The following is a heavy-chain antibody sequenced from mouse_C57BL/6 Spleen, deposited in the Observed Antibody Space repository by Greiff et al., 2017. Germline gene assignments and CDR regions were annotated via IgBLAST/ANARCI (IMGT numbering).Heavy chain of an antibody. CDR2: IYPGDGDT. V-gene: IGHV1-82*01. J-gene: IGHJ1*03. CDR1: GYAFSSSW. CDR3: AISPYYYGSSYWYFDV. D-gene: IGHD1-1*01. Sequence: VQLQESGPELVKPGASVKISCKASGYAFSSSWMNWVKQRPGKGLEWIGRIYPGDGDTNYNGKFKGKATLTADKSSSTAYMQLSSLTSEDSAVYFCAISPYYYGSSYWYFDVWGTGTTVTVSS.